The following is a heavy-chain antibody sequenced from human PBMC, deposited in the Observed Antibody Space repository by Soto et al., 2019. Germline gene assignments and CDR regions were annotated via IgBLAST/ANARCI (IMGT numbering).Heavy chain of an antibody. D-gene: IGHD3-16*01. V-gene: IGHV1-69*01. CDR2: IIPVFDKA. CDR1: GGSFGSSA. Sequence: QVQLVQSGADVKKPGSSVKFSCKTSGGSFGSSAISWVRQAPAQGLEWMGEIIPVFDKANYAQNFQGRLTMTADELTGTVFMELSSLRSEDTAVYFCARLRRDWGDAFDLWGLGTFVTVSS. CDR3: ARLRRDWGDAFDL. J-gene: IGHJ3*01.